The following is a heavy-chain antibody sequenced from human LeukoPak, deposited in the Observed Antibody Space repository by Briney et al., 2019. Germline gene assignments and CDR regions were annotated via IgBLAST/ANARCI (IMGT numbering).Heavy chain of an antibody. D-gene: IGHD4-11*01. J-gene: IGHJ3*02. Sequence: SETLSLTCAVYGGSFSGYYWSWIRQPPGKGLEWIGEINHSGSTNYNPSLKSRVTISVDTSKNQFSLKLSSVTAADTAVYYCASDDYSNYLGAFDIWGQGTMVTVSS. CDR3: ASDDYSNYLGAFDI. V-gene: IGHV4-34*01. CDR1: GGSFSGYY. CDR2: INHSGST.